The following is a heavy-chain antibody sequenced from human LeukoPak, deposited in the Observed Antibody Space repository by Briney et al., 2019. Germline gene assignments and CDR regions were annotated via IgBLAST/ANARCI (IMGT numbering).Heavy chain of an antibody. CDR3: AKAPRGYYDSSGHT. J-gene: IGHJ4*02. D-gene: IGHD3-22*01. Sequence: GGSLRLSCAASGFTFSSYAMSWVRQAPGKGLEWVSAISGSGGSTYYADSVKGWFTISRDNSKNTLYLQMNSLRAEDTAVYYCAKAPRGYYDSSGHTWGQGTLVTVSS. CDR1: GFTFSSYA. CDR2: ISGSGGST. V-gene: IGHV3-23*01.